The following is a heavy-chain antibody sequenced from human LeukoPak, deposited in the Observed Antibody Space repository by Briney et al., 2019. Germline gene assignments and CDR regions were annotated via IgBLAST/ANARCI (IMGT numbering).Heavy chain of an antibody. V-gene: IGHV3-15*01. D-gene: IGHD4-23*01. Sequence: PGGSLTLSCAASGFTFSSAWMSWVRQAPPRGLEWVGRIKSKTDRGTTDYAAHVKGRFTISRDDSKNTLYLQMNSLKTEDTAVYFCAADSGGISFDYWGQGTLVTVS. J-gene: IGHJ4*02. CDR2: IKSKTDRGTT. CDR1: GFTFSSAW. CDR3: AADSGGISFDY.